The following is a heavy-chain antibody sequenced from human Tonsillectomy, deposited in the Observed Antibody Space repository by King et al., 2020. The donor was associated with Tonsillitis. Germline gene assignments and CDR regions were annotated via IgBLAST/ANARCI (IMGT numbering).Heavy chain of an antibody. J-gene: IGHJ2*01. Sequence: VQLVESGGGLVQPGGSLRLSCAASGFTFSSYDMHWVRQATGKGLEWVSAIGTAGDTYYPGSVKGRFTISRENAKNSLYLQMNSLRAGDTAVYYCARGPLHTVHDWYFDLWGRGTLVTVSS. V-gene: IGHV3-13*01. CDR2: IGTAGDT. CDR3: ARGPLHTVHDWYFDL. CDR1: GFTFSSYD. D-gene: IGHD4-17*01.